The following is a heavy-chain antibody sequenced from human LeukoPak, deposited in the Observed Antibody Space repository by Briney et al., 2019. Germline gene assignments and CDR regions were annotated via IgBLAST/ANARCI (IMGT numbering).Heavy chain of an antibody. V-gene: IGHV3-30*02. CDR1: GFTFSGYG. CDR2: IRYDERNK. Sequence: PGGSLRLSCAASGFTFSGYGMHWVRQAPGKGLEWVTFIRYDERNKYYADSVKGRFTISRDSSKNILYLQMNSLRAGDAAVYYCAKAPVTTCSGAYCYPFDYWSQGTLVTVSS. CDR3: AKAPVTTCSGAYCYPFDY. J-gene: IGHJ4*02. D-gene: IGHD2-15*01.